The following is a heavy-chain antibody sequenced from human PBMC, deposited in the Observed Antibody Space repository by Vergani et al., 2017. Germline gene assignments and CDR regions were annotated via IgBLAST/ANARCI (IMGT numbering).Heavy chain of an antibody. V-gene: IGHV4-59*02. CDR1: GASVNSYY. J-gene: IGHJ5*02. CDR3: GGVAGFYGLGSRLLDL. CDR2: VSFRGDT. D-gene: IGHD3-10*01. Sequence: QVQLQESGPGLVKPSETLSLTCTVSGASVNSYYWSWIRQPPGKGLEWMGYVSFRGDTLYDPPVKGRMTISLNTSSNQFSLYLTSVAAADTAVYYCGGVAGFYGLGSRLLDLWGQGILVTVSS.